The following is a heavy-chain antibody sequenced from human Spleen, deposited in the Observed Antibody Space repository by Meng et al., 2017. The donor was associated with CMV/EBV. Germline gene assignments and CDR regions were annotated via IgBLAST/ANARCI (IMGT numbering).Heavy chain of an antibody. CDR2: INSDGSDT. Sequence: GGSLRLSCVASGFTFRNYWMHWVRQVPGKGLVWVSRINSDGSDTIYAGSVKGRLTISRDNANNMLYLQMDSLRAEETAVYYCARDSYSNYYYYGMDVWGQGTTVTVSS. CDR3: ARDSYSNYYYYGMDV. D-gene: IGHD4-11*01. J-gene: IGHJ6*02. V-gene: IGHV3-74*01. CDR1: GFTFRNYW.